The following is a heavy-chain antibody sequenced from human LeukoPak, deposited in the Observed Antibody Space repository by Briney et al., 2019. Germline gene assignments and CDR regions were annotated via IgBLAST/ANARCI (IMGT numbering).Heavy chain of an antibody. Sequence: ASETLSLTCTVSGGSISSGSYYWSWIRQPAGKGLEWIGRIYTSGSTNYNPSLKSRVTISVDTSKNQFSLKLSSVTAADTAVYYCARGQQLVYSYYMDVWGKGTTVTVSS. CDR3: ARGQQLVYSYYMDV. V-gene: IGHV4-61*02. D-gene: IGHD6-13*01. CDR2: IYTSGST. CDR1: GGSISSGSYY. J-gene: IGHJ6*03.